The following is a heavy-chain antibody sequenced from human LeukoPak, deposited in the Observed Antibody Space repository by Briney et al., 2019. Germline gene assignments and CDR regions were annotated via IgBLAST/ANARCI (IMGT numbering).Heavy chain of an antibody. V-gene: IGHV3-21*04. D-gene: IGHD6-13*01. CDR2: ISSSSYI. Sequence: GGSLRLSCAASGFTFSSCSMNWVRQAPGKGLEWVSSISSSSYIYYADSVKGRFTISRDNAKNSLYLQMNSLRAEDTAVYYCARMYSQEFDYWGQGTLVTVSS. CDR1: GFTFSSCS. J-gene: IGHJ4*02. CDR3: ARMYSQEFDY.